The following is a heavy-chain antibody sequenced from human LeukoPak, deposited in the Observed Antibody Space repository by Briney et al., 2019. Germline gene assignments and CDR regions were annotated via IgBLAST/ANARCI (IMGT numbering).Heavy chain of an antibody. V-gene: IGHV3-9*01. D-gene: IGHD3-10*01. J-gene: IGHJ4*02. CDR2: IAWNSGNT. CDR3: AKDMNSYSSGSSYNPWGPFDS. CDR1: GFTFDNYA. Sequence: PGGSLRLSCAASGFTFDNYAMHWVRQAPGKGLEWVSGIAWNSGNTGFADSVKGRFTISRDNAENSLYLQMNSLTPEDTAFYLCAKDMNSYSSGSSYNPWGPFDSWGQGTLVTVSS.